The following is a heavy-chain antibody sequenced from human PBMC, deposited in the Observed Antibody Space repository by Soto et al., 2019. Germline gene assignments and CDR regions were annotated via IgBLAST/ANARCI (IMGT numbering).Heavy chain of an antibody. CDR3: ARDRELYSSGWYGWWYFDL. V-gene: IGHV1-2*02. J-gene: IGHJ2*01. D-gene: IGHD6-19*01. CDR2: INPNSGGT. Sequence: QVQLVQSGAEVKKPGASVKVSCKAFGHTFTGYYMHWVRQAPGQGLEWMGWINPNSGGTNYAQKFQGRVTMTRVTSISTAYMELSRLRSDDTAVYYCARDRELYSSGWYGWWYFDLWGRGTLVTVSS. CDR1: GHTFTGYY.